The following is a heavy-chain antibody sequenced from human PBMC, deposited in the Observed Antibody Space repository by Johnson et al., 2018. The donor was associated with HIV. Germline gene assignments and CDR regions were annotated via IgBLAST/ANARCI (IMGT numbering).Heavy chain of an antibody. CDR1: GFTFRDYY. CDR3: AKVWTTVVTYDAFDI. CDR2: ISTSGSTI. J-gene: IGHJ3*02. D-gene: IGHD4-23*01. Sequence: QVQLVESGGGLVKPGGSPRLSCAASGFTFRDYYMSWIRQAPGKGLEWVSYISTSGSTIYYADSVKGRFTISRDNAKNSLSLQMNSLRAEDTAVYYCAKVWTTVVTYDAFDIWGQGTVVTVSS. V-gene: IGHV3-11*04.